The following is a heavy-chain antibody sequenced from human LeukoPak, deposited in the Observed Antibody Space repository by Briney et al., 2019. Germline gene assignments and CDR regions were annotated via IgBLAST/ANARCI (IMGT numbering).Heavy chain of an antibody. CDR1: GFTFNTYE. V-gene: IGHV3-48*03. J-gene: IGHJ3*02. CDR3: TRGGNIGYNYNAFDI. CDR2: ISGSGGSI. D-gene: IGHD3-22*01. Sequence: GSLRLSCTASGFTFNTYEMNWVRQAPGKGLEWVSFISGSGGSIYYADSLYYADSVKGRFTISRDNAKNSLYLQMNSLRAEDTAVYYCTRGGNIGYNYNAFDIWGQGTMVTVSS.